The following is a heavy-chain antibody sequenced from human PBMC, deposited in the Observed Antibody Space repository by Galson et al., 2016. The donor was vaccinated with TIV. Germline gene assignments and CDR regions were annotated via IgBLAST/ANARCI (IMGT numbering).Heavy chain of an antibody. J-gene: IGHJ5*02. CDR1: GFTFSTYW. Sequence: SLRLSCAASGFTFSTYWMHWVRQVPGKGVMWVSRIDNDGSQTDYADSVRGRFTVSRDNPKNALYLQMSSLRAEDTAVYYCARDQATLVARWFAPWGQGTLVTVSS. CDR3: ARDQATLVARWFAP. V-gene: IGHV3-74*01. CDR2: IDNDGSQT.